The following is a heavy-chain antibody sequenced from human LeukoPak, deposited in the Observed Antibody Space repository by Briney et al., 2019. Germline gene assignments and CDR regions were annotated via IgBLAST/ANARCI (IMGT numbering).Heavy chain of an antibody. CDR1: GGSISSYY. D-gene: IGHD3-22*01. J-gene: IGHJ4*02. V-gene: IGHV4-59*08. CDR2: IYYSGST. Sequence: SETLSLTCTVSGGSISSYYWSWIRQPPGKGLEWIGYIYYSGSTNYNPSLKSRVTISVDTSKNQFSLKLCSVTAADTAVYYCARQGIDYYDSSGYAHWGQGTLVTVSS. CDR3: ARQGIDYYDSSGYAH.